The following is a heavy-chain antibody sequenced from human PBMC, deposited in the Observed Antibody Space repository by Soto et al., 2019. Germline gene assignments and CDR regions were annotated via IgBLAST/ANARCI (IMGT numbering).Heavy chain of an antibody. Sequence: SETLSLTCTVSGGSVSSGDYFWSWLRQSPGKRLEWIAYIYYSGRTNYSPSLRSRATISVDTSKSQVSLTLTSMTAADAALYYWAGSPTYYYYGFGGWGQGTAVTVSS. CDR1: GGSVSSGDYF. CDR2: IYYSGRT. CDR3: AGSPTYYYYGFGG. D-gene: IGHD3-16*01. V-gene: IGHV4-61*08. J-gene: IGHJ6*02.